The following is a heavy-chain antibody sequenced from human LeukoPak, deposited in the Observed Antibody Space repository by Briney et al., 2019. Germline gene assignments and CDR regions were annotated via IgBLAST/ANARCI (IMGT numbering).Heavy chain of an antibody. CDR2: IYYSGST. CDR3: AGPNFYHMDV. V-gene: IGHV4-39*01. J-gene: IGHJ6*03. CDR1: GGTISSSSYY. Sequence: SETLSLTCTVSGGTISSSSYYWGWLPPPPEKGVEWIGSIYYSGSTYYTPSLKSRVTMSVDTSKNQFSLKLTSVTAADAAVYYCAGPNFYHMDVWGEGTTVTVSS.